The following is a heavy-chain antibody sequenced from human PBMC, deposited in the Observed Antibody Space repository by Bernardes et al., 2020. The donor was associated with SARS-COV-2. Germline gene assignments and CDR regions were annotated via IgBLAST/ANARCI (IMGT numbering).Heavy chain of an antibody. V-gene: IGHV3-66*01. D-gene: IGHD3-3*01. Sequence: GGSLRLSCAASGFTVSSNYMSWVRQAPGKGLEWVSVIYSGGSTYYADSVKGRFTISRDNSKNTLYLQMNSLRAEDTAVYYCARDPISYDFWGGYYTSYYGMDVSGQGTTVTVSS. CDR1: GFTVSSNY. CDR3: ARDPISYDFWGGYYTSYYGMDV. CDR2: IYSGGST. J-gene: IGHJ6*02.